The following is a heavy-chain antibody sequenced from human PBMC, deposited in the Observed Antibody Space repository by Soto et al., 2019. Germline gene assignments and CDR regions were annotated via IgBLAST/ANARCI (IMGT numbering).Heavy chain of an antibody. CDR3: ARGGGVGVAGSAAFDM. CDR2: INPATGAA. D-gene: IGHD3-3*01. Sequence: QLHLVQSGAVVKKPGASVTVSCSASGYPVTAYYMHWVRQAPGRGLEWMGGINPATGAAKYTQTFQGRVTMTSDTSTSTVFIELRGLTSEDTAVFYCARGGGVGVAGSAAFDMWGQGTLVTVSS. CDR1: GYPVTAYY. V-gene: IGHV1-2*02. J-gene: IGHJ3*02.